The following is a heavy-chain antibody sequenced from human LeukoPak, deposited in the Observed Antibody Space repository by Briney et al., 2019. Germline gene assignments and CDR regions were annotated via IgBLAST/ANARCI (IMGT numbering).Heavy chain of an antibody. CDR1: GFTFSSYA. CDR2: ISYDGSNK. V-gene: IGHV3-30-3*01. CDR3: AREFAGGRGSYILDY. D-gene: IGHD1-26*01. J-gene: IGHJ4*02. Sequence: PGGSLRLSCAASGFTFSSYAMHWVRQAPGKGLEWVAVISYDGSNKYYADSVKGRFTISRDNSKNTLYLQMNSLRAEDTAVYYCAREFAGGRGSYILDYWGQGTLVTVSS.